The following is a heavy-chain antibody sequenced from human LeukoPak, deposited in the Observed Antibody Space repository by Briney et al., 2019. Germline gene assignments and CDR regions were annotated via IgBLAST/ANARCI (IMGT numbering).Heavy chain of an antibody. CDR1: GYTFTSYG. CDR3: ALRSTRIAAAGIDY. V-gene: IGHV1-18*01. D-gene: IGHD6-13*01. Sequence: GASVKVSCKASGYTFTSYGISWVRQAPGQGLEWMGWISAYNGNTNYAQKLQGRVTMTTDTSTSTAYMELRSLRSDDTAVYYCALRSTRIAAAGIDYWGQGTLVTVSS. CDR2: ISAYNGNT. J-gene: IGHJ4*02.